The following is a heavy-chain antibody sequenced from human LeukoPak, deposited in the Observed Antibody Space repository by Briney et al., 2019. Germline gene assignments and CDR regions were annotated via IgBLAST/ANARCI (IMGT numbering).Heavy chain of an antibody. D-gene: IGHD3-10*01. CDR3: ARDSPYYGSGSYID. Sequence: ASVTVSCKASGYTFTSYDINWVRQAPGQGLEWMGGIIPIFGTANYAQKFQGRVTITADESTSTAYMELSSLRSEDTAVYYCARDSPYYGSGSYIDWGQGTLVTVSS. CDR1: GYTFTSYD. J-gene: IGHJ4*02. V-gene: IGHV1-69*13. CDR2: IIPIFGTA.